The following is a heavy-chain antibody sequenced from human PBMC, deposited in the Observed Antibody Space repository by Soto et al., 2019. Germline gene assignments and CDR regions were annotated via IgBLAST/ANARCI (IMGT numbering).Heavy chain of an antibody. J-gene: IGHJ4*02. Sequence: SGPTLVNPTQTLTLTCTFSGFSLSTPGMRVSWIRQPPGKALEWLARIDWDDDTFYSPSLKTRLTISKDTSKNQVVLTMTNMDTKDTAIYYCARVWIAEYFDYWGQGALVTVSS. CDR1: GFSLSTPGMR. V-gene: IGHV2-70*04. CDR3: ARVWIAEYFDY. CDR2: IDWDDDT. D-gene: IGHD2-21*01.